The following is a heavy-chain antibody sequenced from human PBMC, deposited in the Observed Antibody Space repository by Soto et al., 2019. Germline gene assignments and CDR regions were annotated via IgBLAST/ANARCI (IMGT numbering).Heavy chain of an antibody. Sequence: EVQLLESGGGVVQPGGSLRLPCAASGLTLRNFVWGWVRRAPGRGREWVSAIRATGGQTSYADSVKGRFPISRDNSKNMLYLQIDSLRDEDTALYFCAQDRGWGVVSPSHDSWGQGTLVTVSS. J-gene: IGHJ4*02. V-gene: IGHV3-23*01. CDR3: AQDRGWGVVSPSHDS. CDR2: IRATGGQT. CDR1: GLTLRNFV. D-gene: IGHD2-21*01.